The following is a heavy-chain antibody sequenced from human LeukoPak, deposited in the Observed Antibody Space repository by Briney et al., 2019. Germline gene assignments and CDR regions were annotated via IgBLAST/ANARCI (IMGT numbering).Heavy chain of an antibody. CDR2: ISTYNGNT. V-gene: IGHV1-18*01. CDR3: ARSASLAAAMY. D-gene: IGHD6-13*01. J-gene: IGHJ4*02. Sequence: ASVKVSCKASGCTFISYGISWVRQAPGQGLEWMGWISTYNGNTNYAQKLQGRVTMTTDTSTSTAYMELRSLRSDDTAVYYCARSASLAAAMYWGQGTLVTVSS. CDR1: GCTFISYG.